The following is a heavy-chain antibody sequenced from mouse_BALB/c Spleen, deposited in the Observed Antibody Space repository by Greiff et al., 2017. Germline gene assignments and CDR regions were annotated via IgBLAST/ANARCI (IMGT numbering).Heavy chain of an antibody. V-gene: IGHV1-4*02. CDR1: GYTFTSYT. J-gene: IGHJ2*01. CDR3: ARSRRNLCAAATSGYFDY. Sequence: QVQLQQSAAELARPGASVKMSCKASGYTFTSYTMHWVKQRPGQGLEWIGYINPSSGYTEYNQKFKDKTTLTADKSSSTAYMQLSSLTSEDSAVYYCARSRRNLCAAATSGYFDYWGQGTTLTVSA. CDR2: INPSSGYT. D-gene: IGHD1-1*01.